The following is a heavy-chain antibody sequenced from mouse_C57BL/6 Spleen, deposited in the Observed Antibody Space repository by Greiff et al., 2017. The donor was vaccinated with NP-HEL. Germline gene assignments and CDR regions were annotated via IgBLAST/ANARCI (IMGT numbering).Heavy chain of an antibody. D-gene: IGHD2-3*01. Sequence: VQLQQSGPGLVKPSQSLSLTCSVTGYSITSGYYWNWIRQFPGNKLEWMGYISYDGSNNYNPSLKNRISITRDTSKNQFFLKLNSVTTEDTATYYCARDGGYYAWFAYWGQGTLVTVSA. CDR2: ISYDGSN. CDR3: ARDGGYYAWFAY. V-gene: IGHV3-6*01. CDR1: GYSITSGYY. J-gene: IGHJ3*01.